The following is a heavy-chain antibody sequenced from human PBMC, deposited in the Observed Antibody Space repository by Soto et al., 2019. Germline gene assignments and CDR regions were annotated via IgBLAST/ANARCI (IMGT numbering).Heavy chain of an antibody. D-gene: IGHD2-2*01. CDR2: TYYRSKWYN. CDR1: GDSVSSNSAA. V-gene: IGHV6-1*01. J-gene: IGHJ6*02. Sequence: SQTLSLTCAISGDSVSSNSAAWNWIRQSPSRGLEWLGRTYYRSKWYNDYAVSVKSRITINPDTSKNQFSLQLNSVTPEDTAVYYCARYGHRRGNCSSTSCYWYYYGMDVWGQGTTVTVSS. CDR3: ARYGHRRGNCSSTSCYWYYYGMDV.